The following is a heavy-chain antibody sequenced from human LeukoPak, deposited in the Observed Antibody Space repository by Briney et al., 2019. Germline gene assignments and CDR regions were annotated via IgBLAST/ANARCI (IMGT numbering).Heavy chain of an antibody. CDR3: AKDKSGYSGGWSFDY. CDR2: ISGRGDST. CDR1: GFTFSSYA. J-gene: IGHJ4*02. V-gene: IGHV3-23*01. Sequence: GGSPGLSCAASGFTFSSYAMTWVRQAPGKGLEWVSTISGRGDSTYYADSVKGRFTISRDNSKNTLYLQMNSLRADDTAVYYCAKDKSGYSGGWSFDYWGQGTLVTVSS. D-gene: IGHD6-19*01.